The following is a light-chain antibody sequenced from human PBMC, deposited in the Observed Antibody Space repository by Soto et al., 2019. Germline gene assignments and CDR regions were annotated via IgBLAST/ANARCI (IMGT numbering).Light chain of an antibody. CDR3: QQYNNWPLT. J-gene: IGKJ5*01. CDR1: QSVSSN. CDR2: GAS. Sequence: IVLPPSPATLSVSPGDRAPLSCMASQSVSSNLAWYQQKPGQAHRLLISGASTRATGVPARFSGSGSGTEFTLTITSLQSEDFAVYCCQQYNNWPLTCGPGTRRELK. V-gene: IGKV3D-15*01.